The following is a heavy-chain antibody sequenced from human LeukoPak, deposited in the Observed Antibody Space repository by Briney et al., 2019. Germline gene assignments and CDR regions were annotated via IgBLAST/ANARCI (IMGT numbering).Heavy chain of an antibody. CDR1: GFTFSSYW. D-gene: IGHD3-3*01. J-gene: IGHJ4*02. CDR2: INSDGSST. Sequence: GGSLRLSCAASGFTFSSYWMHWVRQAPGKGLVWVSRINSDGSSTSYADSVKGRFTISRDNAKNTLYLQMNSLRAEDTAVYYCARVYDFWSGYSDWGQGTLVTASS. CDR3: ARVYDFWSGYSD. V-gene: IGHV3-74*01.